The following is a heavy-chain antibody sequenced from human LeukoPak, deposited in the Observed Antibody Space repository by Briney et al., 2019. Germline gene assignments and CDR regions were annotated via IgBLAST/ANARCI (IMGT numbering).Heavy chain of an antibody. J-gene: IGHJ6*02. CDR2: ITTSSSYI. CDR1: GFSFGSYD. Sequence: GGSRRLSCAASGFSFGSYDMNWVRQAPGKGLEWVSSITTSSSYIYYADSVKGRFTVSRDNAKNSLYLQMNSLRAEDTAVYYCASHIVVVTAIRYYAMDVWGQGTTVTVSS. D-gene: IGHD2-2*01. V-gene: IGHV3-21*01. CDR3: ASHIVVVTAIRYYAMDV.